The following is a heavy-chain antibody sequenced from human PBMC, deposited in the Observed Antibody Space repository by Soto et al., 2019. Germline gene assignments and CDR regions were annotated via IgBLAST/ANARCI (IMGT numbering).Heavy chain of an antibody. CDR3: ARTNSQSNNCFDT. D-gene: IGHD6-13*01. J-gene: IGHJ5*02. CDR2: ISSGSSTI. V-gene: IGHV3-48*01. Sequence: GDYARLSSAAGSFPFRQYGVNWVRQAPGKGLEWVSYISSGSSTIYYADSVKGRFTISRDNARDSLFLQMNSLRADDTAVYSCARTNSQSNNCFDTWGQGP. CDR1: SFPFRQYG.